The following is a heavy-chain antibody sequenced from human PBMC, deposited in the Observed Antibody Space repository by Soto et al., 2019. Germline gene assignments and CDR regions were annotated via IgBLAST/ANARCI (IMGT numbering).Heavy chain of an antibody. CDR1: GGSISSYY. Sequence: PSETLSLTCTVSGGSISSYYWSWIRQPPGKGLEWIGYIYYSGSTNYNPSLKSRVTISVDTSKNQFSLKLSSVTAADTAVYYCASLKTLGEFDYWGQGTLVTVSS. V-gene: IGHV4-59*01. CDR2: IYYSGST. CDR3: ASLKTLGEFDY. D-gene: IGHD3-10*01. J-gene: IGHJ4*02.